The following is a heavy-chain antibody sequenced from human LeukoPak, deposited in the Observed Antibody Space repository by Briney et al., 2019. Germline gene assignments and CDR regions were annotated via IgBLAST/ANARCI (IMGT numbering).Heavy chain of an antibody. J-gene: IGHJ4*02. V-gene: IGHV4-59*01. CDR2: IYYSGIT. Sequence: SETLSLTCTVSDVSLSSYYWSWIRQPPGKGLEWIGFIYYSGITDYNSSLKSRVTFSLDTAKSQISLQLNSVTAADAAIYYCARGVGIQRWSFFFDYWGQGILVSVSS. CDR1: DVSLSSYY. CDR3: ARGVGIQRWSFFFDY. D-gene: IGHD5-18*01.